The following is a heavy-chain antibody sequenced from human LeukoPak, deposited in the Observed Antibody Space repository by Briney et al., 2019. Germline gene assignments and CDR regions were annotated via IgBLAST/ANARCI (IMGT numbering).Heavy chain of an antibody. CDR1: GFTFSSYS. CDR2: ISSSSSTI. V-gene: IGHV3-48*01. D-gene: IGHD3-3*01. J-gene: IGHJ4*02. Sequence: GGSLRLSCAASGFTFSSYSMNWVRQAPGKGLEWVSYISSSSSTIYYADSVKGRFTISIDNAKNSLYLQMSSLRAEDTAVYYCAREYYDFWSGPAGYFDYWGQGTLVTVSS. CDR3: AREYYDFWSGPAGYFDY.